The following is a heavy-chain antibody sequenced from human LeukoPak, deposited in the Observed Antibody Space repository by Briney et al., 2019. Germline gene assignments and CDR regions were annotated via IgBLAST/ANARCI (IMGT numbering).Heavy chain of an antibody. CDR1: GGSVSSGSHF. CDR2: IFYSGTT. Sequence: ASETLSLTCTVSGGSVSSGSHFWTWIRQSPGRGLEWIGNIFYSGTTNYNPSLKSRITMSVDSSDNQFSLKLSSVTAADTAVYYCARGSDLYCSSTSCYPHGAPYYYYYGMDVWGQGTTVTVSS. D-gene: IGHD2-2*01. V-gene: IGHV4-61*01. J-gene: IGHJ6*02. CDR3: ARGSDLYCSSTSCYPHGAPYYYYYGMDV.